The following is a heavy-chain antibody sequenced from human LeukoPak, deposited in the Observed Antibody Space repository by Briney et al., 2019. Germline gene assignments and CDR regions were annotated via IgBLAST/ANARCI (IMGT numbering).Heavy chain of an antibody. Sequence: SSETLSLTCAVYGGSFSGYYWSWIRQPPGKGLEWIGEINHSGSTNYNPSLKSRVTISVDTSKNQFSLKLSSVTAADTAVYYCARLGYQAGGSGSYYPLYYYYYYMDVWGKGTTVTISS. J-gene: IGHJ6*03. CDR1: GGSFSGYY. D-gene: IGHD3-10*01. CDR3: ARLGYQAGGSGSYYPLYYYYYYMDV. V-gene: IGHV4-34*01. CDR2: INHSGST.